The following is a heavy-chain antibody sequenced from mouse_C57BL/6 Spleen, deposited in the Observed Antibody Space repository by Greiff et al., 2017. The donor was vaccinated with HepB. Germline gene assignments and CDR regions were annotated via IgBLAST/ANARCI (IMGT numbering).Heavy chain of an antibody. CDR1: GYSFTSYY. Sequence: QVQLQQSGPELVKPGASVKISCKASGYSFTSYYIHWVKQRPGQGLEWIGWIYPGSGNTKYNEKFKGKATLTADTSSSTAYMQLSSLTSEDSAVYYCARCPYYDYDEDDYAMDYWGQGTSVTVSS. CDR3: ARCPYYDYDEDDYAMDY. V-gene: IGHV1-66*01. J-gene: IGHJ4*01. D-gene: IGHD2-4*01. CDR2: IYPGSGNT.